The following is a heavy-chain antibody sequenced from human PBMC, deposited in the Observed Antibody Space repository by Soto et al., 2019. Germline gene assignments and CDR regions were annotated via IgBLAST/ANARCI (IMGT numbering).Heavy chain of an antibody. V-gene: IGHV3-30-3*01. CDR3: ARGGATVSLGFES. J-gene: IGHJ4*02. D-gene: IGHD1-26*01. CDR2: ISYDGSNK. CDR1: GFTFSSYA. Sequence: GGSLRLSCGASGFTFSSYAMHWVRQAPGKGLEWVAVISYDGSNKYYADSVKGRFTISRDNSKNTLYLQMNSLRAEDTAVYYCARGGATVSLGFESWGQGTLVTVSS.